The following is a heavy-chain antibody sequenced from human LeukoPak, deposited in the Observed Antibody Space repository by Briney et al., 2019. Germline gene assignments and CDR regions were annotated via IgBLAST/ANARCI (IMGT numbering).Heavy chain of an antibody. CDR3: AAVIDY. CDR2: ISNSGSTK. J-gene: IGHJ4*02. CDR1: GFTFSSYE. Sequence: GGSLRLSCAASGFTFSSYEMNWIRQAPGKGLEWIFYISNSGSTKYYADSVKGRFTISRDNAKNSVFLQMNSLRAEDTAVYYCAAVIDYWGQGTLVTVSS. V-gene: IGHV3-48*03.